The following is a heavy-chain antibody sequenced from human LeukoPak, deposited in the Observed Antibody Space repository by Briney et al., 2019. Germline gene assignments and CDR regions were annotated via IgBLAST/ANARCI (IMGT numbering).Heavy chain of an antibody. CDR1: GFTFGDHA. CDR3: ARDGSIVVVPAEYLMEGWFDP. J-gene: IGHJ5*02. CDR2: IYSGGST. Sequence: QPGRSLRLSCTASGFTFGDHAMSWFRQAPGKGLEWVSVIYSGGSTYYADSVKGRFTISRDNSKNTLYLQMNSLRAEDTAVYYCARDGSIVVVPAEYLMEGWFDPWGQGTLVTVSS. V-gene: IGHV3-53*01. D-gene: IGHD2-2*01.